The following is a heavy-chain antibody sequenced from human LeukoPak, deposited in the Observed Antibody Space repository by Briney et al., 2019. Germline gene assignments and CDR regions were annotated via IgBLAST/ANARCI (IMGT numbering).Heavy chain of an antibody. Sequence: ASVKVSGKASGGAFNNYAISWVRQAPGQGLEWMGGIIPIFGTANYAQNFQGRVTITTDESTSTAYMELSSLRSEDTAVYYCARWVTMVRGVTYYYMDVWGKGTSVTVSS. J-gene: IGHJ6*03. CDR3: ARWVTMVRGVTYYYMDV. CDR1: GGAFNNYA. D-gene: IGHD3-10*01. CDR2: IIPIFGTA. V-gene: IGHV1-69*05.